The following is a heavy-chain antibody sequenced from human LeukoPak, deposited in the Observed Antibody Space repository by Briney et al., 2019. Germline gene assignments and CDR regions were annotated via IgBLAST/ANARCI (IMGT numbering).Heavy chain of an antibody. V-gene: IGHV4-39*07. CDR1: GGSISSGNYY. J-gene: IGHJ4*02. CDR2: IFHSGTT. CDR3: ARVRYPAHFDY. D-gene: IGHD3-16*02. Sequence: SETLSLTCSVSGGSISSGNYYWGWIRQPPGKGLEWIGNIFHSGTTYYSASLERRVTISVDTSLNQFSLDLRSVTAADTAVYYCARVRYPAHFDYWGQGTLVTVSS.